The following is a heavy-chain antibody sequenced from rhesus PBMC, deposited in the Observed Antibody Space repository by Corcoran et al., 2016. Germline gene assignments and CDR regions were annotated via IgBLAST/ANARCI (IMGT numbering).Heavy chain of an antibody. V-gene: IGHV3-59*01. CDR3: AGWYSSGLGY. CDR2: ISSGGGST. Sequence: EVQLVESGGGLAKPGGALRLSCAASGFTFSDYYMHWVRQASGKGLEWGSRISSGGGSTWYADSVKGRFTISRENAKNTLYLQMNSLRAEDTAVYYCAGWYSSGLGYWGQGVLVTVSS. J-gene: IGHJ4*01. CDR1: GFTFSDYY. D-gene: IGHD6-31*01.